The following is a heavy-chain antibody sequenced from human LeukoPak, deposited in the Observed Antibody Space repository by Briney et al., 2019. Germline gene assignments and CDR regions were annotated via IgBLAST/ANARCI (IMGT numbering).Heavy chain of an antibody. CDR1: GGSISCGSYY. J-gene: IGHJ5*02. V-gene: IGHV4-61*02. D-gene: IGHD3-10*01. Sequence: SVTLSLTCTVSGGSISCGSYYWRWIRQPAGKGLQWIGRIYTSGSTNYNPSLTSRVRISVDTSKNQFSLKLSSVTAADTAVYYCARESMVRGGKQNWFDPWGQGTLVTVSS. CDR3: ARESMVRGGKQNWFDP. CDR2: IYTSGST.